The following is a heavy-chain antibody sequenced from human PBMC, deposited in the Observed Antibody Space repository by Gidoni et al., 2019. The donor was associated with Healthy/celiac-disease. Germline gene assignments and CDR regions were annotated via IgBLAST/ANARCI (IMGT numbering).Heavy chain of an antibody. CDR2: ISSSGSTI. V-gene: IGHV3-11*01. D-gene: IGHD2-15*01. Sequence: QVQLVESGGGLAKPGGSLSLSCAASGFTFSDYYMSWIRQAPGKGLEWVSYISSSGSTIYYADSVKGRFTISRDNAKNSLYLQMNSLRAEDTAVYYCASRCSGGSCFDAFDIWGQGTMVTVSS. J-gene: IGHJ3*02. CDR1: GFTFSDYY. CDR3: ASRCSGGSCFDAFDI.